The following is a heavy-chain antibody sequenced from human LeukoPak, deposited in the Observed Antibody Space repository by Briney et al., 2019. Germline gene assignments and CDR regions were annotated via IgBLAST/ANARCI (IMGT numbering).Heavy chain of an antibody. CDR1: GFTSSSYA. CDR2: ISGSGGST. D-gene: IGHD4-17*01. J-gene: IGHJ4*02. Sequence: GGSLRLSCAASGFTSSSYAMSWVRQAPGKGLEWVSAISGSGGSTYYADSVKGRFTISRDNSKNTLYLQMNSLRAEDTAVYYCANTGSGYGDYTFDYWGQGTLVTVSS. CDR3: ANTGSGYGDYTFDY. V-gene: IGHV3-23*01.